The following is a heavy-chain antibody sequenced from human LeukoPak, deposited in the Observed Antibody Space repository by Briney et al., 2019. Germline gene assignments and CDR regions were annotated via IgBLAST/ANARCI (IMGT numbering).Heavy chain of an antibody. D-gene: IGHD5-24*01. V-gene: IGHV4-61*10. CDR2: IHISGST. J-gene: IGHJ4*02. CDR3: ARERRDGYKVYFDY. Sequence: SETLSLTCTVSGGSISSRSYCWSWIRQPAGKGLEWIGHIHISGSTNYNPSLKSRVTISVDTSKNQFSLRPSSVTAADTAVYYCARERRDGYKVYFDYWGQGTLVTVSS. CDR1: GGSISSRSYC.